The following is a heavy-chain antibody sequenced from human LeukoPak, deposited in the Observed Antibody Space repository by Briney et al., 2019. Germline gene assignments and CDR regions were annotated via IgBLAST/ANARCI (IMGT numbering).Heavy chain of an antibody. CDR1: GLTFSSSW. V-gene: IGHV3-7*03. D-gene: IGHD1-26*01. CDR2: INPDGNKK. CDR3: AKGSSGSYYWFDP. J-gene: IGHJ5*02. Sequence: GGSLRLSCAVSGLTFSSSWMDWVRQAPGKGLEWVASINPDGNKKYSADSVKGRFTISRDNSKNTLYLQMNSLRAEDMAVYYCAKGSSGSYYWFDPWGQGTLVTVSS.